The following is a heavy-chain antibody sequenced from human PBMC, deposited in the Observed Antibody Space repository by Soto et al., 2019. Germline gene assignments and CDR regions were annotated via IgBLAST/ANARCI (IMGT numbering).Heavy chain of an antibody. CDR1: GFTFSDYY. Sequence: GGSLRLSCAASGFTFSDYYMSWIRQAPGKGLEWVSYISTSDSIYHADSVKGRFTISRDNAKNSLYLQMNSLRAEDTAVYYCARDLGYYDSSGYFDYWGQGTLVTVSS. CDR3: ARDLGYYDSSGYFDY. V-gene: IGHV3-11*01. CDR2: ISTSDSI. J-gene: IGHJ4*02. D-gene: IGHD3-22*01.